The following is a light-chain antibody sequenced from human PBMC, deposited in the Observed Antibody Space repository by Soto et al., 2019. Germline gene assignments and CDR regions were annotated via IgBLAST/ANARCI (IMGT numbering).Light chain of an antibody. V-gene: IGKV1-5*01. CDR1: QGVGTY. CDR3: KQYNDWWT. CDR2: DAS. J-gene: IGKJ1*01. Sequence: IQMTQSPSTLSASVGDRVTITCRASQGVGTYLAWYQHKPGKAPKLLIYDASKLKSGVPSRLSGSESGTDFTLTISSLQPDDFATYYRKQYNDWWTFGQGTKLEIK.